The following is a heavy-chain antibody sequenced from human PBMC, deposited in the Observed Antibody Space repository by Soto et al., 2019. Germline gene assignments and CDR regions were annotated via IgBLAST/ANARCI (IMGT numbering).Heavy chain of an antibody. CDR1: GFDFSNSW. Sequence: GGSLRLSCAASGFDFSNSWMHWVRQVPGKGLVWVSHINSDGSSTTYADSVKGRFTISRDNARTTVYLQLDSLRVEDTAVYYCARDKSYALAVWGQGTTVTVSS. CDR3: ARDKSYALAV. D-gene: IGHD4-17*01. V-gene: IGHV3-74*03. J-gene: IGHJ6*02. CDR2: INSDGSST.